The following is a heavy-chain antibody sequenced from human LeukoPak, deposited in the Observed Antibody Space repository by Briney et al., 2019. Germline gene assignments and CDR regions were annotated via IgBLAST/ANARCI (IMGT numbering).Heavy chain of an antibody. CDR2: ITNSGDST. J-gene: IGHJ4*02. CDR1: GFTFSSNA. V-gene: IGHV3-23*01. CDR3: AKGPQGD. Sequence: ESGGSLRLSCAASGFTFSSNAMSWVRQAPGKGLEWVSFITNSGDSTYYANSVKGRFTISRDNSKDTLYLQMNSLRDEDTAVYYCAKGPQGDWGQGTLVTVSS.